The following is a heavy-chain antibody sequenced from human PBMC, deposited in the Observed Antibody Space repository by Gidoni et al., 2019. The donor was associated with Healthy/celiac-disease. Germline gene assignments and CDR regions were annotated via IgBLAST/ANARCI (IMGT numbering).Heavy chain of an antibody. Sequence: EVQLVESGGGLVQPGGSLRLSCAASGFTFSSYSMNWVRQAPGKGLEWVSYISSSSSTIYYADSVKGRFTISRDNAKNSLYLQMNSLRAEDTAVYYCARGRIWSGYFFDYWGQGTLVTVSS. CDR1: GFTFSSYS. D-gene: IGHD3-3*01. J-gene: IGHJ4*02. CDR3: ARGRIWSGYFFDY. CDR2: ISSSSSTI. V-gene: IGHV3-48*01.